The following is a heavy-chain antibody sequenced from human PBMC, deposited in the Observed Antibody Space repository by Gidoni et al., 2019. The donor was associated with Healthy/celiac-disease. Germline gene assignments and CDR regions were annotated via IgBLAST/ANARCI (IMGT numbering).Heavy chain of an antibody. CDR2: ISAYNGNT. V-gene: IGHV1-18*01. J-gene: IGHJ2*01. CDR3: ARYHVTVAGAWYFDL. Sequence: QVQLVQSGAEVKKHGAQVKVPGKASGYTFPSYGISWVRQAPGQGLEWMGWISAYNGNTNYAQKLQGRVTMTTDTSTSTAYMELRSLRSDDTAVYYCARYHVTVAGAWYFDLWGRGTLVTVSS. D-gene: IGHD6-19*01. CDR1: GYTFPSYG.